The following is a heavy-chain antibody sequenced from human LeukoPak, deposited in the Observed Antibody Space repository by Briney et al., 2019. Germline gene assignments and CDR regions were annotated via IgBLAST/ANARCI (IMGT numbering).Heavy chain of an antibody. J-gene: IGHJ3*02. CDR1: GGSFSGYY. D-gene: IGHD3-10*01. V-gene: IGHV4-34*01. CDR3: AKSNGYGLVDI. Sequence: SETLCLTCAVYGGSFSGYYWSWIRQPPGKGLEWIGEINHSGSTNYNPSLKSRVTISLDTSRNQFSLKLNSVTAADTAVYYCAKSNGYGLVDIWGQGTMVTVSS. CDR2: INHSGST.